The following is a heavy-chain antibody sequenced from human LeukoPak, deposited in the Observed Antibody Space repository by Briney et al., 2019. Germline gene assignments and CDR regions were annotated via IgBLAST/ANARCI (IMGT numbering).Heavy chain of an antibody. V-gene: IGHV3-15*01. Sequence: GGSLRLSCAASGFTFDGYGMSWVRQAPGKGLEWVGRIKSKTDGGTTDYAAPVKGRFTISRDDSKNTLYLQMNSLKTEDTAVYYCTTSLGGATAGYYYYYMDVWGKGTTVTISS. CDR3: TTSLGGATAGYYYYYMDV. CDR1: GFTFDGYG. D-gene: IGHD5-12*01. CDR2: IKSKTDGGTT. J-gene: IGHJ6*03.